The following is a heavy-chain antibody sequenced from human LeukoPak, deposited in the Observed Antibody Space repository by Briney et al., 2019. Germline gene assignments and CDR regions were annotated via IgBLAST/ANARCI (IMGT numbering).Heavy chain of an antibody. V-gene: IGHV4-34*01. CDR1: GGSFSGYY. J-gene: IGHJ2*01. CDR3: ARESTVTRYFDL. D-gene: IGHD4-17*01. Sequence: SETLSLTCAVYGGSFSGYYWSWIRQPPGKGLEWIGEINHSGSTNYNPSPKSRVTISVDTSKNQFSLKLSSVTAADTAVYYCARESTVTRYFDLWGRGTLVTVSS. CDR2: INHSGST.